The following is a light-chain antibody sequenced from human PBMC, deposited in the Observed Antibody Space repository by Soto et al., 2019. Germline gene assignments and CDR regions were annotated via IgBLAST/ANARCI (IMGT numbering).Light chain of an antibody. V-gene: IGKV3-20*01. CDR3: QQYGGSVQT. CDR1: QSISSS. CDR2: GAS. J-gene: IGKJ1*01. Sequence: EIVLIQSPVTLSLSPGARAPLSCRASQSISSSLAWYQQRPGQPPNLLIFGASHRAPDIPDRFSGSGSGTDFTLTISRLEPEDFAVYYCQQYGGSVQTFGQGTKVDIK.